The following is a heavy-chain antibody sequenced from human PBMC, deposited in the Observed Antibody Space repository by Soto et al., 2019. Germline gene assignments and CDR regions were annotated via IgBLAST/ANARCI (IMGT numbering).Heavy chain of an antibody. Sequence: ASVKVSCKASGGTFSSYAISWVRQAPGQGLEWMGGIIPIFGTANYAQKFQGRVTITADESTSTAYMELSSLRSEDTAVYYCARLITMIVVVIDRPPDAFDIWGQGTMVTVSS. D-gene: IGHD3-22*01. CDR2: IIPIFGTA. V-gene: IGHV1-69*13. CDR3: ARLITMIVVVIDRPPDAFDI. J-gene: IGHJ3*02. CDR1: GGTFSSYA.